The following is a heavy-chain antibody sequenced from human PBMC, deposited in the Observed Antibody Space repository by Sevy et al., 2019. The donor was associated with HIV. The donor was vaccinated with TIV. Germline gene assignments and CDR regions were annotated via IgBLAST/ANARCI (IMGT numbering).Heavy chain of an antibody. CDR2: ISGSSNYI. J-gene: IGHJ4*02. D-gene: IGHD1-26*01. V-gene: IGHV3-21*06. CDR3: ATGAPDGSYDYFDS. Sequence: GGSLRLSCAASGFTFSRYNMNWVRQAPGKGLEWVSSISGSSNYIYYAESLKGRFIISRDNAKNTVYLQMNSLRGDDTAVYYCATGAPDGSYDYFDSWGQGTLVTVSS. CDR1: GFTFSRYN.